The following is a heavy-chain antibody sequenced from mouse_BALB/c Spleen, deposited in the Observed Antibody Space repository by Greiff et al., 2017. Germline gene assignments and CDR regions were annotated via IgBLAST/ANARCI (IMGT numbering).Heavy chain of an antibody. J-gene: IGHJ3*01. CDR3: TRHYGSSHFDY. D-gene: IGHD1-1*01. CDR1: GFTFSSYT. CDR2: ISNGGGST. Sequence: EVNVVESGGGLVQPGGSLKLSCAASGFTFSSYTMSWVRQTPEKRLEWVAYISNGGGSTYYPDTVKGRFTISRDNAKNTLYLQMSSLKSEDTAMYCCTRHYGSSHFDYWGQGTLVTVSA. V-gene: IGHV5-12-2*01.